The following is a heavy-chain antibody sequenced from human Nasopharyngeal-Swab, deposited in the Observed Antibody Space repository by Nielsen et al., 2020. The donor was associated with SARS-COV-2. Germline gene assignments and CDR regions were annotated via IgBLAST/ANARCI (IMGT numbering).Heavy chain of an antibody. CDR1: GGTFSSYA. V-gene: IGHV1-69*13. CDR2: IIPIFGTA. CDR3: ARTYYYGSGSYYNLDY. J-gene: IGHJ4*02. D-gene: IGHD3-10*01. Sequence: SVKVSCKASGGTFSSYAISWVRQAPGQGLEWMGGIIPIFGTANYAQKFQGRVTITADESTSTAYMELSSLRSEDTAVYYCARTYYYGSGSYYNLDYWGQGTLVTVSA.